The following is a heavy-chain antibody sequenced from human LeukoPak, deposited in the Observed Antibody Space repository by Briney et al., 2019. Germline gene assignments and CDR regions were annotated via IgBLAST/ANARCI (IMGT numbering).Heavy chain of an antibody. J-gene: IGHJ4*02. CDR2: INPSGGST. D-gene: IGHD5-18*01. CDR1: GYTFTSYY. CDR3: ARDRRYSYGAAIDY. V-gene: IGHV1-46*01. Sequence: ASVKVSCKASGYTFTSYYMHWVRQAPRQGLDWMGIINPSGGSTSYAQKFQARVPMTRATSTSTVYMELSSLRSEDTAVYYCARDRRYSYGAAIDYWGQGTLVTVSS.